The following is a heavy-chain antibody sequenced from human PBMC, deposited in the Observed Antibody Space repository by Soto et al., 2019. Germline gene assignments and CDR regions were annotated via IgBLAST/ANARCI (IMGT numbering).Heavy chain of an antibody. D-gene: IGHD6-19*01. Sequence: EVQLVESGGDLVQPGGSLRISCAASRFTFSDYSMNWVRQAPGKGLEWVSYISGGGETIYYADSVRGRFTISRDNAKNSLFLQMNSLREEDTAVYYCARESPSSQWLPTRYFDYWGQGTLVTVSS. V-gene: IGHV3-48*02. CDR2: ISGGGETI. CDR1: RFTFSDYS. CDR3: ARESPSSQWLPTRYFDY. J-gene: IGHJ4*02.